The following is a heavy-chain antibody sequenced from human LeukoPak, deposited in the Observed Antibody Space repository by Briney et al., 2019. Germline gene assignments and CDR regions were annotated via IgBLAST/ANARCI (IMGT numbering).Heavy chain of an antibody. CDR2: ISAYNGNT. CDR1: GYTFSNYG. D-gene: IGHD1-26*01. CDR3: ARRGQWEILSYAFDI. V-gene: IGHV1-18*01. J-gene: IGHJ3*02. Sequence: GASVKVSCKSSGYTFSNYGISWVRQAPGQGLEWMGWISAYNGNTNYAQKLQGRVTMTTDTSTSTAYMELRSLRSDDTAVYYCARRGQWEILSYAFDIWGQGTMVTVSS.